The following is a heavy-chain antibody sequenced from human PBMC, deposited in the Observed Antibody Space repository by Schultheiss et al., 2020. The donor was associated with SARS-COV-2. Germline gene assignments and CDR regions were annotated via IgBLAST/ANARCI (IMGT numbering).Heavy chain of an antibody. J-gene: IGHJ4*02. CDR2: ISSSSSYI. D-gene: IGHD6-13*01. CDR3: AKDLDSISWNFEY. Sequence: GGSLRLSCAASGFTFSSYSMNWVRQAPGKGLEWVSSISSSSSYIYYADSVKGRFTISRDNAKNSLYLQMNSLRAEDTAVYYCAKDLDSISWNFEYWGQGTLVTVSS. CDR1: GFTFSSYS. V-gene: IGHV3-21*01.